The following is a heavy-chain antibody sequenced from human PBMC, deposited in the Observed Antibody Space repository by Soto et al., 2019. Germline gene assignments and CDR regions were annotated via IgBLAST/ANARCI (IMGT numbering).Heavy chain of an antibody. Sequence: SETLSLTCTVSGGSINTFYWSWVRQPAGKGLEWIGRIFSSGSTSFNPSLESRVAMSVDTSKNHFSLNLSSVTAADMAVYYCAREGSYSAYNFAHGIQLWSFDFWGQGALVTVAS. CDR2: IFSSGST. CDR3: AREGSYSAYNFAHGIQLWSFDF. V-gene: IGHV4-4*07. CDR1: GGSINTFY. D-gene: IGHD5-12*01. J-gene: IGHJ4*02.